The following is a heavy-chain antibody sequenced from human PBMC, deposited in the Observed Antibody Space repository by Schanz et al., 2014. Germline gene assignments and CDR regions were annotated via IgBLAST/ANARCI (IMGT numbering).Heavy chain of an antibody. J-gene: IGHJ4*02. Sequence: QVQLVESGGGVVQPGRSLRLSCVASGFTFSSYDVFWVRQAPGKGLEWVAILWHDRSKKYYADSVKGRFTVSRDNSKNTLYLQLNSLRAEDTAVYYCARDFHGYGPHLDYWGQGSLVTVSS. V-gene: IGHV3-33*01. D-gene: IGHD5-12*01. CDR3: ARDFHGYGPHLDY. CDR2: LWHDRSKK. CDR1: GFTFSSYD.